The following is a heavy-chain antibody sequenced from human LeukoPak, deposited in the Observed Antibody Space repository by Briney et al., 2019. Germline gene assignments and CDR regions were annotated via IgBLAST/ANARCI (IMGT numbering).Heavy chain of an antibody. CDR2: IYYSGST. D-gene: IGHD2-2*01. Sequence: SETLSLTCTVSGGSISSSSYYWGWIRQPPGKGLEWIGSIYYSGSTYYNPSLKSRVSISVDTSNNQFSLKVNSVTAADTAVYYCARDAGHQLSRRNYYAMDVWGQGTTVTVSS. V-gene: IGHV4-39*07. CDR3: ARDAGHQLSRRNYYAMDV. CDR1: GGSISSSSYY. J-gene: IGHJ6*02.